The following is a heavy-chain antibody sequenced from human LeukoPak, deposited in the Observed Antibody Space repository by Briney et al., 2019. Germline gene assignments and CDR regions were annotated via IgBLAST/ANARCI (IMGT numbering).Heavy chain of an antibody. V-gene: IGHV3-53*01. J-gene: IGHJ6*02. CDR3: ARIKSGIDF. CDR1: GLTVSTNY. D-gene: IGHD1-26*01. CDR2: IYSGGNT. Sequence: QPGGSLRLSCAASGLTVSTNYMTWVRKAPGKGLEWVSVIYSGGNTYYADSVKGRFTISRDNSKNTLYLQMNSLRAEDTAVYYCARIKSGIDFWGQGTTVTASS.